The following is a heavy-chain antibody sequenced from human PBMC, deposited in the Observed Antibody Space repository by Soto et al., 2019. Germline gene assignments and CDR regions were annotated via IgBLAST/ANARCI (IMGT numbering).Heavy chain of an antibody. CDR3: ARQLRGELSLLIDY. V-gene: IGHV4-39*01. Sequence: SETLSLTCTVSGGSISSSSYYWGWIRQPPGKGLEWIGSIYYSGSTYYNPSLKSRVTISVDTSKNQFSLKLSSVTAADTAVYYCARQLRGELSLLIDYWGQGTLVTVSS. D-gene: IGHD3-16*02. J-gene: IGHJ4*02. CDR2: IYYSGST. CDR1: GGSISSSSYY.